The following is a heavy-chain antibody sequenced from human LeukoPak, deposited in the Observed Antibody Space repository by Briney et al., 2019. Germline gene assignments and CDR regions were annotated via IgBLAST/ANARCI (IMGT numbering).Heavy chain of an antibody. J-gene: IGHJ5*02. Sequence: PSETLSLTCSVSGAPVRDYYWSWIRQSPGKGLEWIAYTSYSGDADYNPSLRSRVAMSIDTTNNQFSLRLTSVTAADTAVYYCARRAPGYSSGRFDPCGQGILVTVSS. CDR1: GAPVRDYY. CDR2: TSYSGDA. CDR3: ARRAPGYSSGRFDP. V-gene: IGHV4-59*08. D-gene: IGHD3-22*01.